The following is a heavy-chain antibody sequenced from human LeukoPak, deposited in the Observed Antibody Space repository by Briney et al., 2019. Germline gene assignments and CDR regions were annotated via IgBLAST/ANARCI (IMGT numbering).Heavy chain of an antibody. V-gene: IGHV3-48*03. CDR3: AGGPQYSGSYGD. CDR2: ISNSGDIR. J-gene: IGHJ4*02. CDR1: GFSFSDYE. Sequence: PGGSLRLSCVVSGFSFSDYEMAWVRQAPGMGLEWISYISNSGDIRRYADAVKGRFAISRDNAKNSVSLQMNRLRADDTGLYFCAGGPQYSGSYGDWGQGTLVTVSS. D-gene: IGHD1-26*01.